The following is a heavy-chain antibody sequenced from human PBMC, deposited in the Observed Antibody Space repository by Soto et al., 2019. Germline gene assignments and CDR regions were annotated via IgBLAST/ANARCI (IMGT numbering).Heavy chain of an antibody. D-gene: IGHD6-13*01. CDR1: GFTFSDYY. CDR2: ISSSGSTI. CDR3: ARDRIRRRIAAAGTDDFDY. J-gene: IGHJ4*02. V-gene: IGHV3-11*01. Sequence: GWSLRLSCAASGFTFSDYYMSLIRQAPGKGLEWVSYISSSGSTIYYANSVKGRFTISRDSTKKSLYLQLNRLRAEDTAVYYCARDRIRRRIAAAGTDDFDYWGQGTLVTVPS.